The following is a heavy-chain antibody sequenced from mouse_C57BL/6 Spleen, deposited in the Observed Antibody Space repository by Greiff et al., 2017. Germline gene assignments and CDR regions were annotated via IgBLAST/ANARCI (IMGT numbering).Heavy chain of an antibody. CDR2: ISSGSSTI. J-gene: IGHJ4*01. V-gene: IGHV5-17*01. Sequence: EVHLMESGGGLVKPGGSLKLSCAASGFTFSDYGMHWVRQAPEKGLEWVAYISSGSSTIYYADTVKGRFTISRDNAKNTLFLQMTSLRSEDTAMYYCARDGYSYAMDYWGQGTSVTVSS. CDR3: ARDGYSYAMDY. CDR1: GFTFSDYG. D-gene: IGHD2-3*01.